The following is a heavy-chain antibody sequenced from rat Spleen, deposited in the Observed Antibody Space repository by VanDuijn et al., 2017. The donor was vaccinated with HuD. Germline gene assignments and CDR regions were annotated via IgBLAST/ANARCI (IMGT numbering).Heavy chain of an antibody. V-gene: IGHV3-3*01. CDR1: FYSITSSYR. CDR2: LNSAGST. CDR3: ARSPYNNFWFTY. D-gene: IGHD1-10*01. Sequence: EVLLQESGPGLVKPSQSLSLTCSVTFYSITSSYRWNWLRKFPGNKLEWMGYLNSAGSTYYNPSLRSRISITRDTSKNQFFLQVNSVTTEDTATYYCARSPYNNFWFTYWGQGTLVTVSS. J-gene: IGHJ3*01.